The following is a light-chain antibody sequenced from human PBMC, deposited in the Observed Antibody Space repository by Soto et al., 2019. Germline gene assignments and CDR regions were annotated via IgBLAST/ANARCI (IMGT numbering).Light chain of an antibody. CDR3: KQYSGPPPWT. CDR2: GAY. V-gene: IGKV3-20*01. J-gene: IGKJ1*01. Sequence: EIVLTQSPGTLSLSPGDRATLSCRATQSVSSSYVAWYQQKPGQAPRLLIYGAYRRATGIPERFSGSGSGTDFTLTFGRLEPEVFAVYYCKQYSGPPPWTFAQGTKVETK. CDR1: QSVSSSY.